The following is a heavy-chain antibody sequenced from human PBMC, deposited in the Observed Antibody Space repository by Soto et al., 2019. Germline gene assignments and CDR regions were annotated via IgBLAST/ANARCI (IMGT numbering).Heavy chain of an antibody. V-gene: IGHV1-18*01. CDR1: GYTFTSYG. Sequence: GASVKVSCKASGYTFTSYGISWVRQAPGQGLEWMGWISAYNGNTNYAQKLQGRVTMTTDTSTSTAYMELRSLRSDDTAVYYCARDLRVYCTNGVCFMYYFDYWGQGTLVTVSS. CDR2: ISAYNGNT. D-gene: IGHD2-8*01. J-gene: IGHJ4*02. CDR3: ARDLRVYCTNGVCFMYYFDY.